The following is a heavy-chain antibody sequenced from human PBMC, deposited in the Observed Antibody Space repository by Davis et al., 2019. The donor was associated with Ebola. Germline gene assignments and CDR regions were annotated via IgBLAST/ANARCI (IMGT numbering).Heavy chain of an antibody. V-gene: IGHV3-23*01. CDR2: ISGSGGST. CDR3: ARGAGYFQH. J-gene: IGHJ1*01. CDR1: GFTFSSYA. Sequence: GESLKISCAASGFTFSSYAMSWVRQAPGKGLEWVSAISGSGGSTYYADSVKGRFTISRDNSKNTLYLQMNSLRAEDTAVYYCARGAGYFQHWGQGTLVTVSS.